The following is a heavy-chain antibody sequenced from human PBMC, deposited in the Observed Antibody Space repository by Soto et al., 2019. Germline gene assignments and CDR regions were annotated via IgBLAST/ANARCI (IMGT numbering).Heavy chain of an antibody. CDR1: GYTFTSYG. J-gene: IGHJ4*02. CDR2: ISAYNGNT. V-gene: IGHV1-18*01. CDR3: ARDWDIVVVTNRGYFDY. Sequence: GASVKVSCKASGYTFTSYGISWVRQAPGQGLEWMGWISAYNGNTNYAQKLQGRVTMTTDTSTSTAYMELRSLRSDDTAAYYCARDWDIVVVTNRGYFDYWGQGTLVTVSS. D-gene: IGHD2-2*01.